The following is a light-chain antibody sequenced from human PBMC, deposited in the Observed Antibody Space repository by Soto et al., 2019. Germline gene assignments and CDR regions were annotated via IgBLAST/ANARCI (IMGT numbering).Light chain of an antibody. Sequence: EIVMTQSPATLAVSPGERATLSCRASQSVSSRLAWYQQKPGQAPRLLISGASSRATGIPDRFSGSGPGTEFTLTISSLQSEDFAVYYCQHYNSYSEAFGQGTKVDIK. J-gene: IGKJ1*01. V-gene: IGKV3D-15*01. CDR1: QSVSSR. CDR3: QHYNSYSEA. CDR2: GAS.